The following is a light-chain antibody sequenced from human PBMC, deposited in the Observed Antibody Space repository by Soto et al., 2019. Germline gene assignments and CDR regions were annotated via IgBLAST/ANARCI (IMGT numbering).Light chain of an antibody. CDR3: QQYGSSGT. Sequence: IGFTQSPGTLSLSTGERATLSCRASQSVSNNYLAWYQQKPGQAPRLLIYGASNRATGIPDRFSGSGSGTDFTLTISRLEPDDFAVYYCQQYGSSGTFGQGTKVDIK. CDR1: QSVSNNY. J-gene: IGKJ1*01. V-gene: IGKV3-20*01. CDR2: GAS.